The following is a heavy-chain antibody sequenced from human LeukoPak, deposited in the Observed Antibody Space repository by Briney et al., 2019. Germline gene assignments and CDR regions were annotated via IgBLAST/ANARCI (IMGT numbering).Heavy chain of an antibody. J-gene: IGHJ4*02. CDR1: GASISNYY. CDR2: IVPGGST. CDR3: AKEGAAPGPDFDH. V-gene: IGHV4-4*07. D-gene: IGHD6-13*01. Sequence: SETLSLTCAVSGASISNYYWSWIRQPAGRGLEWIVRIVPGGSTNYNPSLKSRVTMSVDTSKNHFSLKLSSVTAADAAVYYCAKEGAAPGPDFDHWGQGTLVIVSS.